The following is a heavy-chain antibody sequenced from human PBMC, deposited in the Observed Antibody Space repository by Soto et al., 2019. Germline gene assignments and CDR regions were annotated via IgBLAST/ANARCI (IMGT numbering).Heavy chain of an antibody. D-gene: IGHD3-10*01. Sequence: SQTLSLTCAISGDSVSGNSAAWNWIRQSPSRGLEWLGRTYYRSRWYNDYAVSVESRITVTPDTSKNQFSLQLRSVTPEDTAVYYCVRDRYSSSGWFDPWGRGTPVTVSS. CDR3: VRDRYSSSGWFDP. J-gene: IGHJ5*02. CDR2: TYYRSRWYN. V-gene: IGHV6-1*01. CDR1: GDSVSGNSAA.